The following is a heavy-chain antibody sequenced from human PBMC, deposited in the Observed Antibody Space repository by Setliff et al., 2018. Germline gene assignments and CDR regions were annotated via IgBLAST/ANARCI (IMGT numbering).Heavy chain of an antibody. CDR1: GYTFTGYY. CDR2: IIPVLGMT. CDR3: ARGPSPTVTPSRLIYFYHMDV. V-gene: IGHV1-69*10. J-gene: IGHJ6*03. D-gene: IGHD4-17*01. Sequence: SVKVSCKASGYTFTGYYMHWVRQAPGQGLEWMGAIIPVLGMTDYAQKFQGRLTITADQSTTTVYMELSSLRFDDTALYYCARGPSPTVTPSRLIYFYHMDVWGTGTTVTSP.